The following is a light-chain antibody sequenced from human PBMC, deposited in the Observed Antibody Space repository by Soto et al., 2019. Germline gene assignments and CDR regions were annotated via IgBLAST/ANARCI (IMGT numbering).Light chain of an antibody. CDR1: QTILSSSNNKNY. Sequence: DIVMTQSPDSLAVSLGERATINCKSSQTILSSSNNKNYLAWYQQKPGQPPKLLISWASTRESGVPDRFSGSGSGTDFTLNISSLQAEDVAVYFCQQHYNTPRTFGQGTKVEIK. CDR3: QQHYNTPRT. V-gene: IGKV4-1*01. J-gene: IGKJ1*01. CDR2: WAS.